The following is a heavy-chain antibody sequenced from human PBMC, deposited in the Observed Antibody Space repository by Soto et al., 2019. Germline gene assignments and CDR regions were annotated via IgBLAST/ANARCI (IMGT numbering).Heavy chain of an antibody. Sequence: GESLKISCKGSGYSFTSYWIGWVRQMPGKGLEWMGIIYPGDSDTRYSPSFQGQVTISADKSISTAYLQWSSLKASDTAMYYCARAPYYDILTGYYLDYWGQGTLVTVSS. V-gene: IGHV5-51*01. CDR1: GYSFTSYW. CDR3: ARAPYYDILTGYYLDY. D-gene: IGHD3-9*01. CDR2: IYPGDSDT. J-gene: IGHJ4*02.